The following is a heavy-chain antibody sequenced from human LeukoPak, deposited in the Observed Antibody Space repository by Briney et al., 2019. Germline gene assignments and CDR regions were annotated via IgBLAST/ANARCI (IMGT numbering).Heavy chain of an antibody. CDR3: ARGDYDFWSGYYVLLGVDYYYMDV. D-gene: IGHD3-3*01. J-gene: IGHJ6*03. V-gene: IGHV1-18*01. CDR1: GYTFTSYG. Sequence: GASVKVSCKASGYTFTSYGISWVRQAPGQGLEWMGWISAYNGNTNYAQKLQGRVTMTTDTSTSTAYMELRSLRSDDTAVYYCARGDYDFWSGYYVLLGVDYYYMDVWGKGTTVTVSS. CDR2: ISAYNGNT.